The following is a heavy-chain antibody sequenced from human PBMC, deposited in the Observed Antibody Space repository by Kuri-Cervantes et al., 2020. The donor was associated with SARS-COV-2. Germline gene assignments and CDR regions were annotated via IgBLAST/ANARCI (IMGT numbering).Heavy chain of an antibody. CDR2: IYHSGST. Sequence: SETLSLTCIVSGGSVSGSSYYWGWIRQPPGKGLEWIGSIYHSGSTYYNPSLKSRVTISVDTSKNQFSLKLSSVTAADTAVYYCARRGCSSTSCRAFDPWGQGTLVTVSS. CDR1: GGSVSGSSYY. J-gene: IGHJ5*02. V-gene: IGHV4-39*01. CDR3: ARRGCSSTSCRAFDP. D-gene: IGHD2-2*01.